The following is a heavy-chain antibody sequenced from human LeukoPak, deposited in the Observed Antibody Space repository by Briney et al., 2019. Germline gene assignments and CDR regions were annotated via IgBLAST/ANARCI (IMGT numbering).Heavy chain of an antibody. J-gene: IGHJ4*02. CDR2: IYYSGST. CDR3: AREGFLEWSHIDY. D-gene: IGHD3-3*01. CDR1: GGSISSSSYY. V-gene: IGHV4-39*01. Sequence: SETLSLTCTVSGGSISSSSYYWGWIRQPPGKGLEWIGSIYYSGSTYYNPSLKSRVTISVDTSKNQFSLKLSSVTAADTAVYYCAREGFLEWSHIDYWSQGTLVTVSS.